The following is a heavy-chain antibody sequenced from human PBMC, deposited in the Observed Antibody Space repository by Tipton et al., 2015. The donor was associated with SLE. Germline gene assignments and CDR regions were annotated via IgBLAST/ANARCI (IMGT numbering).Heavy chain of an antibody. CDR2: VYYSGST. Sequence: TLSLTCAVYGGSFSGYYWSWFRQPPGKGLEWIGYVYYSGSTTNYNPSLESRVTISVDTSKNQFSLTLSSVTAADTAVYYCASCLRSGRDWLYYYGMDVWGQGTTVTVSS. CDR3: ASCLRSGRDWLYYYGMDV. V-gene: IGHV4-59*01. J-gene: IGHJ6*02. D-gene: IGHD1-26*01. CDR1: GGSFSGYY.